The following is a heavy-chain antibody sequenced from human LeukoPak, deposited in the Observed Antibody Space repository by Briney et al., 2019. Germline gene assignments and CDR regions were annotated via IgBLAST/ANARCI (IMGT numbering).Heavy chain of an antibody. D-gene: IGHD2-15*01. CDR2: IYYSGST. V-gene: IGHV4-61*01. CDR3: ARSGCSGGSCYINFDY. Sequence: PSETLSLTCIFSGGSISSISNYYWSWIRQPPGKGLEWIGYIYYSGSTNYNPSLKSRVTISIDTSKNQFSLKLISVTAADTAVYYCARSGCSGGSCYINFDYWGQGTLVTVSS. J-gene: IGHJ4*02. CDR1: GGSISSISNYY.